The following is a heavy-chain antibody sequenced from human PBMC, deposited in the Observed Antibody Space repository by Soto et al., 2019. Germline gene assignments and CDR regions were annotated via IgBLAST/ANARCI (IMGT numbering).Heavy chain of an antibody. CDR2: ISGSGGST. CDR1: GFTFSSYA. V-gene: IGHV3-23*01. D-gene: IGHD6-13*01. CDR3: AQDNGYSSSLFEFDY. Sequence: EVHLLESGGGLVQPGGSLRLSCAASGFTFSSYAMSWVRQAPGQGLEWVSAISGSGGSTYYADSVKGRFTISRDNSKNTLYLQMNSLRAEDTAVYYCAQDNGYSSSLFEFDYWGQGTLVTVSS. J-gene: IGHJ4*02.